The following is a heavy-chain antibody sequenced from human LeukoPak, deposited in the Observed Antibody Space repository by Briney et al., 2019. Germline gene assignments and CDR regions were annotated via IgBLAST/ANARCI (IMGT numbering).Heavy chain of an antibody. V-gene: IGHV3-53*01. Sequence: GGSLRLSCAASGSTVSSNYMSWVRQAPGKGLEWVSVIYSGGSTYYADSVKGRFTISRDNSKNTLYLQMNSLRAEDTAVYYCARYKTTVTPYFDYWGQGTPVTVSS. CDR3: ARYKTTVTPYFDY. D-gene: IGHD4-17*01. CDR1: GSTVSSNY. CDR2: IYSGGST. J-gene: IGHJ4*02.